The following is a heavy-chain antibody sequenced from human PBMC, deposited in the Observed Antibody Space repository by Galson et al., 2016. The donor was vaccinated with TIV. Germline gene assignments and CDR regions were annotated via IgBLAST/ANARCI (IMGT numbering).Heavy chain of an antibody. CDR2: TYYRSRWYY. Sequence: CAISGDSVSSDSAAWNWVRRSPSRGLEWLGRTYYRSRWYYDYKVSVKSRITINPDTSKSQFSLQLNSVTPEDTAVYYCTRAAGRNGATCHATCESFDFWGQGTKVTVSS. J-gene: IGHJ3*01. V-gene: IGHV6-1*01. CDR1: GDSVSSDSAA. D-gene: IGHD3-10*01. CDR3: TRAAGRNGATCHATCESFDF.